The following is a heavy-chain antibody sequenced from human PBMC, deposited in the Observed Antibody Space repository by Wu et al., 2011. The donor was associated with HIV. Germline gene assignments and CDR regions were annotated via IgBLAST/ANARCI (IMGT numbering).Heavy chain of an antibody. V-gene: IGHV1-69*06. Sequence: QVQLVQSGAEVKKPGSSVKVSCKASGGTFNSYGISWVRQAPGQGLEWMGGIIPMFGTAKYAQKFQGRVTITADKSTSTAYMELRRLTSDDTAVYYCTRDWGSNDDYWGREPWSSSP. CDR1: GGTFNSYG. CDR2: IIPMFGTA. CDR3: TRDWGSNDDY. D-gene: IGHD3-16*01. J-gene: IGHJ4*02.